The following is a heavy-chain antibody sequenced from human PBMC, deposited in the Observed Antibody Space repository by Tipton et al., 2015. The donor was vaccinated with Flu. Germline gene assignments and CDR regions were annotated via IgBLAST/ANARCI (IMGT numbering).Heavy chain of an antibody. CDR1: GFTFSSYS. CDR2: ISSSSSYI. D-gene: IGHD3-3*01. CDR3: AKERTIDEDFWSGYYTSFFDY. J-gene: IGHJ4*02. V-gene: IGHV3-21*04. Sequence: SLRLSCAASGFTFSSYSMNWVRQAPGKGLEWVSSISSSSSYIYYADSVKGRFTISRDNSKNTLYLQMNSLRAEDTAVYYCAKERTIDEDFWSGYYTSFFDYWGQGTLVTVSS.